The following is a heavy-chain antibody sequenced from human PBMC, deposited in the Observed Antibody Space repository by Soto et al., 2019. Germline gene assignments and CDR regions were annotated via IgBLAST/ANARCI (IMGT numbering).Heavy chain of an antibody. J-gene: IGHJ5*02. CDR3: ARGIGLYYYGSGSYFWYDP. Sequence: SETLSLTCAVYGWSFSGYYWSWIRQPPGKGLEWIGEINHSGSTNYNPSLKSRVTISVDTSKNQFSLKLSSVTAADTAVYYCARGIGLYYYGSGSYFWYDPWGQGTLVTVSS. CDR1: GWSFSGYY. V-gene: IGHV4-34*01. D-gene: IGHD3-10*01. CDR2: INHSGST.